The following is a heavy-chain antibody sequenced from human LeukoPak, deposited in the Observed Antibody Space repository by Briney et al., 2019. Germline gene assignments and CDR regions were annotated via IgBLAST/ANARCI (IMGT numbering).Heavy chain of an antibody. Sequence: PSETLSLTCTVSGGSISSGGYYWSWIRQHPGKGLEWIGYIYYSGSTYYNPSLKSRVTISVDTSKNQFSLKLSSVTAADTAVYYCARVMVDYDSSGLRNDAFDIWGQGTMVTVSS. D-gene: IGHD3-22*01. CDR2: IYYSGST. J-gene: IGHJ3*02. V-gene: IGHV4-31*03. CDR1: GGSISSGGYY. CDR3: ARVMVDYDSSGLRNDAFDI.